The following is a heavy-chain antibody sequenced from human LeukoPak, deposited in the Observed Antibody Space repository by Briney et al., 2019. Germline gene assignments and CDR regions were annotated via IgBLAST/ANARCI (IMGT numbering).Heavy chain of an antibody. CDR1: SGSIDSSSYY. CDR3: ARQDGDYYYYYGMDV. V-gene: IGHV4-39*01. Sequence: PSETLSLTCTVSSGSIDSSSYYWDWIRQPPGKGLEWIGSIYYSGSTYYNPSLKSRVTISVDTSKNQFSLKLSSVTAADTAVYYCARQDGDYYYYYGMDVWGQGTTVTVSS. D-gene: IGHD4-17*01. CDR2: IYYSGST. J-gene: IGHJ6*02.